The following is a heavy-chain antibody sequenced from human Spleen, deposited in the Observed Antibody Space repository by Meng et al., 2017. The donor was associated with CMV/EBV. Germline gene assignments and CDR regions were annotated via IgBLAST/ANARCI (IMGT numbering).Heavy chain of an antibody. CDR3: AKLFGGSGSDDY. CDR1: GFTFSSYG. D-gene: IGHD6-19*01. V-gene: IGHV3-30*02. Sequence: GESLKISCAASGFTFSSYGMHWVRQAPGKGLEWVAFIRYDGSNKYYADSVKGRFTISRDNSKNTLYLQMSSLRAEDTAVYYCAKLFGGSGSDDYWGQGTLVTVSS. J-gene: IGHJ4*02. CDR2: IRYDGSNK.